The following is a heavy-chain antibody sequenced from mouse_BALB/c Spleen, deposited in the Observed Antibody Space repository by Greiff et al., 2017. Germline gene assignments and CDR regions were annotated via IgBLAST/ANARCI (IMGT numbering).Heavy chain of an antibody. D-gene: IGHD2-1*01. Sequence: EVQLVESGGGLVQPGGSRKLSCAASGFTFSSFGMHWVRQAPEKGLEWVAYISSGSSTIYYADTVKGRFTISRDNPKNTLFLQMPSLRSEDTAMYYCASGNFAYWGQGTLVTVSA. CDR1: GFTFSSFG. CDR2: ISSGSSTI. CDR3: ASGNFAY. V-gene: IGHV5-17*02. J-gene: IGHJ3*01.